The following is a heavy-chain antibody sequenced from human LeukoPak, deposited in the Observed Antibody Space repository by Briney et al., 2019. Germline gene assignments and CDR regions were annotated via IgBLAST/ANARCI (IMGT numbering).Heavy chain of an antibody. V-gene: IGHV4-30-2*01. CDR1: GGSISSGGYS. CDR3: ARGRSGYSYGPFDY. J-gene: IGHJ4*02. Sequence: SETLSLTCAVSGGSISSGGYSWSWIRQPPGKGLEWIGYIYHSGSTYYNPSLKSRVTISVDRSKNQFSLKLSSVTAADTAVYYCARGRSGYSYGPFDYRGQGTLVTVSS. D-gene: IGHD5-18*01. CDR2: IYHSGST.